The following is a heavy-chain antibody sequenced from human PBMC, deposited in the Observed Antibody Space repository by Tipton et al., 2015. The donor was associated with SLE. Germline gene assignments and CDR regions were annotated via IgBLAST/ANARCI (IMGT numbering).Heavy chain of an antibody. J-gene: IGHJ4*02. D-gene: IGHD1-26*01. CDR2: IDSGGSIT. CDR3: AGGMGAF. Sequence: SLRLSCAASGFTFSSYWMHWVRQTPGKGLMWVARIDSGGSITNYADSVEGRFTISRDNAKNTLYLQMSSLRAEDTAVYYCAGGMGAFWGQGTLVTVSS. V-gene: IGHV3-74*01. CDR1: GFTFSSYW.